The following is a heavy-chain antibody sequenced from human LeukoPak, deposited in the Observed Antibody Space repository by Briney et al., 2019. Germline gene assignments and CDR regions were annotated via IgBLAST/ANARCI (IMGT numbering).Heavy chain of an antibody. Sequence: SETLSLTCTVSGGSISSSSYYWGWIRQPPGKGLEWIGEINHSGSTNYNPSLKSRVTISVDTSKNQFSLKLSSVTAADTAVYYCARMEGSGSYYKASYFDYWGQGTLVTVSS. V-gene: IGHV4-39*07. CDR3: ARMEGSGSYYKASYFDY. J-gene: IGHJ4*02. CDR1: GGSISSSSYY. D-gene: IGHD3-10*01. CDR2: INHSGST.